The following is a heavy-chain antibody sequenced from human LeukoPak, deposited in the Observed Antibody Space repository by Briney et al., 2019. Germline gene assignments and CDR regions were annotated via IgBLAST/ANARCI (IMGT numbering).Heavy chain of an antibody. J-gene: IGHJ6*03. V-gene: IGHV3-23*01. CDR1: GFTFSSYP. CDR3: AKKEGDTYFSWYMDV. CDR2: ISGSGDST. Sequence: GGSLRLSCAASGFTFSSYPMSRVRQAPGKGLEWVSAISGSGDSTYYADSVKGRFTISRDNSKNTLYLQMNSLRAGDTAIYYCAKKEGDTYFSWYMDVWGKGTTVTVSS. D-gene: IGHD2-21*01.